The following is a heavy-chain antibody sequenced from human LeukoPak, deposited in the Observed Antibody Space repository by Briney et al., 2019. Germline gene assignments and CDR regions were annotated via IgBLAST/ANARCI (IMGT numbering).Heavy chain of an antibody. CDR2: INHSGST. CDR3: ARPDGYNYFDY. Sequence: PSETLSLTCAVYGGSFSGYYWSWIRQPPGKGLEWIGEINHSGSTNYNPSLKSRVTISVDTSKNQFSLKLSSVTAADTAVYYCARPDGYNYFDYWGQGTLVTVSS. J-gene: IGHJ4*02. CDR1: GGSFSGYY. V-gene: IGHV4-34*01. D-gene: IGHD5-24*01.